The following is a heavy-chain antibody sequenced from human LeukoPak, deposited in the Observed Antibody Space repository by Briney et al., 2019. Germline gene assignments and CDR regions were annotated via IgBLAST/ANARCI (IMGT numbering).Heavy chain of an antibody. J-gene: IGHJ1*01. D-gene: IGHD3-22*01. Sequence: QTGGSLRLSCTASGFTLSSYEMSWIRQAPGKGLEWVSVISGSGAKTYYADSVQGRFTISRDNSKNTLYLQMSSLRAEDTAAYYCAKDQSGYFDSSAYYPAEYFQDWGQGTLVTVSS. V-gene: IGHV3-23*01. CDR2: ISGSGAKT. CDR3: AKDQSGYFDSSAYYPAEYFQD. CDR1: GFTLSSYE.